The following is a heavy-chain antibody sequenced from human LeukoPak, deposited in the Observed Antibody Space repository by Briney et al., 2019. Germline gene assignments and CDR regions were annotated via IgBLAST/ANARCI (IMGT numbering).Heavy chain of an antibody. CDR1: GGSISGYY. Sequence: SETLSLTCTVSGGSISGYYWNWIRQPPGKGLEWIGYIHYSGTTNYNPSLKSRVTISVDTSKNQLSLKLSSVTAADTAVYYCARGTVTTSRPFDYWGQGTLVTVSS. CDR3: ARGTVTTSRPFDY. D-gene: IGHD4-17*01. J-gene: IGHJ4*02. CDR2: IHYSGTT. V-gene: IGHV4-59*01.